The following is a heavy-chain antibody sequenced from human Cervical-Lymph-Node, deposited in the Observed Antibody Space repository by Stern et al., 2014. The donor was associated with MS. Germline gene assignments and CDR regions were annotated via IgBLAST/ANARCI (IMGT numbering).Heavy chain of an antibody. Sequence: QVQLVESGPGLVKPSETLSLTCSVSGGSISRSTYYWGWIRQPPGKGLEWIGSIYYSGTTYYNPSLKSRVTIDTSTNQTSLRLTSVTAADTAVYYCARHDGWLPHYWSQGTLVTVSS. D-gene: IGHD5-12*01. CDR1: GGSISRSTYY. CDR2: IYYSGTT. V-gene: IGHV4-39*01. CDR3: ARHDGWLPHY. J-gene: IGHJ4*02.